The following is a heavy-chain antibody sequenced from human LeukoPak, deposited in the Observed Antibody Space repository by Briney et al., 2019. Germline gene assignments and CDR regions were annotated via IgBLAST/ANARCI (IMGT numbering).Heavy chain of an antibody. CDR2: IKQDGSEK. Sequence: GGSLRLSCAASGFAFSRYWMTWVRQAPEKGLEWVANIKQDGSEKYYVDSVRGRFTISRDNSKNSLYLQMNSLRAEDTAVYYCAKGIVVVISGNAFDIWGQGTMVTVSS. D-gene: IGHD3-22*01. V-gene: IGHV3-7*03. CDR3: AKGIVVVISGNAFDI. J-gene: IGHJ3*02. CDR1: GFAFSRYW.